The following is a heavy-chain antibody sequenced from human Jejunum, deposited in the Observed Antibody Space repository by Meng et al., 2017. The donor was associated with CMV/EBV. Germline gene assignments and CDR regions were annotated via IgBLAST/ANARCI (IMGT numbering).Heavy chain of an antibody. CDR1: GFTFSTYS. Sequence: LAWAASGFTFSTYSVNWVRQAPGKGLEWVSSMDSSSTYIYDADSVKGRFTISRDNAKNSLFLQMNSLRAEDTAVYYCAGGNNGNYAYWGQGTLVTVSS. V-gene: IGHV3-21*01. D-gene: IGHD4-11*01. CDR3: AGGNNGNYAY. CDR2: MDSSSTYI. J-gene: IGHJ4*02.